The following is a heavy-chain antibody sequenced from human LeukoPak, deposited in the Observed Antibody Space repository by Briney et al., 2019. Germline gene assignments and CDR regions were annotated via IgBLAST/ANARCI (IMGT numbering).Heavy chain of an antibody. CDR2: FSIFGGRI. CDR1: GFTFTSYL. CDR3: AGAGVAGQVIDY. V-gene: IGHV3-23*01. J-gene: IGHJ4*02. D-gene: IGHD6-19*01. Sequence: GGSLRLSCAASGFTFTSYLMTWVRQAPGRGGDWVSGFSIFGGRIYFVDSVKGRSTISRDNSKNTLYVQRSSLRADDTDVYYCAGAGVAGQVIDYWGQGTLVTVSS.